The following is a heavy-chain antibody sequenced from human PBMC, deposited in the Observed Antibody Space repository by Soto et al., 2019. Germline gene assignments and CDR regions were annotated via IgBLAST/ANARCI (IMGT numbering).Heavy chain of an antibody. Sequence: EVQLLESGGGLVQPGESLRLSCAASGFTFSSYAMSWVRQAPGKGLEWVSVISGSDDSTYYANSVKGRFTISRDNSKNTLYLQMKTLRAEDTDVYYGAKRSSSSTFDYWGQGTLVTVSS. D-gene: IGHD6-6*01. J-gene: IGHJ4*02. CDR2: ISGSDDST. CDR3: AKRSSSSTFDY. V-gene: IGHV3-23*01. CDR1: GFTFSSYA.